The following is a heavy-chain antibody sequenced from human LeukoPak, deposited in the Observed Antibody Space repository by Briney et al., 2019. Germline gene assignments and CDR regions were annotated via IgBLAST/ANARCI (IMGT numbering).Heavy chain of an antibody. CDR3: AKSHGDYYYYYGMDV. Sequence: GGSLRLSCAASGFTFSNYAMSWVRQAPGKGLQWVSGISGSGGSTSFADSVKGRFTFSRDNSKNTVYLQMNSLRADDTAVYYCAKSHGDYYYYYGMDVWGQGTTVTVPS. J-gene: IGHJ6*02. CDR2: ISGSGGST. CDR1: GFTFSNYA. V-gene: IGHV3-23*01.